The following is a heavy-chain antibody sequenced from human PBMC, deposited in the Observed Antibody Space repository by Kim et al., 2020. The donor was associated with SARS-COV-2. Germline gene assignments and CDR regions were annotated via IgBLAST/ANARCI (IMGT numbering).Heavy chain of an antibody. Sequence: QGRVTMTRDTSTSTVYMELSSLRSEDTAVYYCARETQSAYSSSWPGEFDYWGQGTLVTVSS. J-gene: IGHJ4*02. CDR3: ARETQSAYSSSWPGEFDY. D-gene: IGHD6-13*01. V-gene: IGHV1-46*01.